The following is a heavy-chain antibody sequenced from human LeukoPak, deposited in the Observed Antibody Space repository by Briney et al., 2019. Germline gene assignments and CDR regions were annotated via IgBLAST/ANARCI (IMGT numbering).Heavy chain of an antibody. CDR2: IIPIFGTA. CDR1: GGTFSSYA. Sequence: SVKVSCKASGGTFSSYAISWVRQAPGQGLEWMGGIIPIFGTANYAQKFQGRVTMTRDTSISTAYMELSRLRSDDTAVYYCARGYRGLHYYGSGSYPFDPWGQGTLVTVSS. CDR3: ARGYRGLHYYGSGSYPFDP. J-gene: IGHJ5*02. D-gene: IGHD3-10*01. V-gene: IGHV1-69*05.